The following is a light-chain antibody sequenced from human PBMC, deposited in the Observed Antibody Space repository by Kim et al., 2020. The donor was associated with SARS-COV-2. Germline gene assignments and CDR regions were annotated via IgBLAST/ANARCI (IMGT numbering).Light chain of an antibody. J-gene: IGLJ3*02. CDR1: KLGDKY. CDR3: QAWDSNWV. V-gene: IGLV3-1*01. Sequence: VSVSPEQTASITCSGDKLGDKYACWYQQKPGQSAVLVIYQDSKRPSGIPERFSGSNSGNTATLTISGTQAMDEADYYCQAWDSNWVFGGGTQLPVL. CDR2: QDS.